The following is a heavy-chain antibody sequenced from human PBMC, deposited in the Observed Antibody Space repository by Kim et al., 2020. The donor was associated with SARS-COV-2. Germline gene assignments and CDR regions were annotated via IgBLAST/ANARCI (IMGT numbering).Heavy chain of an antibody. CDR2: IYYSGST. D-gene: IGHD6-13*01. CDR1: GGSISSSSYY. CDR3: ARLGSSSWYGDY. Sequence: SETLSRTCTVSGGSISSSSYYWGWIRQPPGKGLEWIGSIYYSGSTYYNPSLKSRVTISVDTSKNQFSLKLSSVTAADTAVYYCARLGSSSWYGDYWGQGTLVTVSS. J-gene: IGHJ4*02. V-gene: IGHV4-39*01.